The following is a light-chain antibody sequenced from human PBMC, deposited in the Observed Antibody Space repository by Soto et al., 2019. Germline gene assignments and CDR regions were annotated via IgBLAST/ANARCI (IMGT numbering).Light chain of an antibody. CDR2: AAS. J-gene: IGKJ1*01. CDR3: LQPNSYPRP. V-gene: IGKV1-17*01. CDR1: QGIRNE. Sequence: DIQMTQSPSSLSASVGDRVTITCRASQGIRNELGWYQQKPGKAPTRLIYAASSLQSGVPSRFSGSGSGTEFTLTISSLQHDDFATYYCLQPNSYPRPFGQGTKVEIK.